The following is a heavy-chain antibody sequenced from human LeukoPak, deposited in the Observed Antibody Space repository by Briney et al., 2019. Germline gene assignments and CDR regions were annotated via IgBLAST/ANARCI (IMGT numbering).Heavy chain of an antibody. J-gene: IGHJ4*02. CDR2: ISAYNGNT. V-gene: IGHV1-18*04. D-gene: IGHD3-22*01. CDR3: ARTRRFESSGLFDY. Sequence: ASVKVSCKASGYTFTGYYMRWVRQAPGQGLEWMGWISAYNGNTNYAQKLQGRVTMTTDTSTSTAYMEVSSLRSEDTAVYYCARTRRFESSGLFDYWGQGTLVTVSS. CDR1: GYTFTGYY.